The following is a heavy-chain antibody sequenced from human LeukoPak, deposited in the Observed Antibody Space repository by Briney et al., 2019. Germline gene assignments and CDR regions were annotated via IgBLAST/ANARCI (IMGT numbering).Heavy chain of an antibody. V-gene: IGHV3-48*03. CDR3: ARRDTMVRGAAFDI. D-gene: IGHD3-10*01. CDR2: ISSSGSTI. CDR1: GFTFSSYE. Sequence: PGGSLRLSCAASGFTFSSYEMNWVRQAPGKGLEWVSYISSSGSTIYYADSVKGRFTISRDNAKNSLYLQMNNLRAEDTAVYYCARRDTMVRGAAFDIWGQRTMVTVS. J-gene: IGHJ3*02.